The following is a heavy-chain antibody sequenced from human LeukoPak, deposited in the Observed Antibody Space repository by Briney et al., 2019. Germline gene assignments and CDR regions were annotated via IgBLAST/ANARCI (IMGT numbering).Heavy chain of an antibody. J-gene: IGHJ6*03. Sequence: GGSLRLSCAASGFTFSSYDMHWVRQATGKGLEWVSAIGTAGDTYYPGSVKGRFTISRENAKNSLYLQMNSLRAGGTAVYYCARGGYSSSWESYSYYMDVWGKGTTVTVSS. V-gene: IGHV3-13*01. CDR1: GFTFSSYD. CDR3: ARGGYSSSWESYSYYMDV. D-gene: IGHD6-13*01. CDR2: IGTAGDT.